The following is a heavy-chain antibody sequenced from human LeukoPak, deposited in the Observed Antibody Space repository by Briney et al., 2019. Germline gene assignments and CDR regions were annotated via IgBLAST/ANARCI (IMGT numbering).Heavy chain of an antibody. D-gene: IGHD3-22*01. CDR2: IKCDGSEK. CDR3: VRAASYYYDSSGYYPNFDY. V-gene: IGHV3-52*01. CDR1: GFTFSNDW. J-gene: IGHJ4*02. Sequence: GGSLRLSCEASGFTFSNDWMGWVRQAPGKGLEWVADIKCDGSEKYYVNSVKGRLTISRDNAKNSLYLQVNSLRAEDMTVYYCVRAASYYYDSSGYYPNFDYWGQGTLVTVSS.